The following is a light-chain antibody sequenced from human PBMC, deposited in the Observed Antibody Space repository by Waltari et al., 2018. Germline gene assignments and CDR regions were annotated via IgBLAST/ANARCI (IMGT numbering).Light chain of an antibody. V-gene: IGLV3-19*01. Sequence: SSELPQHPAVSVALGQTVRITCHGDSPRSSSASWYQQKPGQAPVLVIYGKNNRPSGIPDRFSGSSSGNTASLTITGAQAEDEADYYCNSRDSSGNHVFGTGTKVTVL. CDR2: GKN. J-gene: IGLJ1*01. CDR1: SPRSSS. CDR3: NSRDSSGNHV.